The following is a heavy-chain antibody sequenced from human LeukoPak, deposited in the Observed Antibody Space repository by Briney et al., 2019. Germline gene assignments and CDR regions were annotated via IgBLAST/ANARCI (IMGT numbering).Heavy chain of an antibody. D-gene: IGHD6-13*01. CDR2: ISAYNGNT. Sequence: ASVKVSCKASGYTFTSYGISWVRQAPGQGRERMGWISAYNGNTNYAQKLQGRVTMTTDTTTSTAYMELRSLTSDDTAVYYCARDRAAAAPPYYYYYGMDVWGQGTTVTVSS. CDR3: ARDRAAAAPPYYYYYGMDV. J-gene: IGHJ6*02. CDR1: GYTFTSYG. V-gene: IGHV1-18*01.